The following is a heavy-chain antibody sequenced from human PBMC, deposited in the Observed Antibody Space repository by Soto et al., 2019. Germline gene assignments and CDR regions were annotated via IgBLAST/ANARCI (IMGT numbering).Heavy chain of an antibody. CDR3: ARVSVLGYCISTSCSGWFDP. J-gene: IGHJ5*02. D-gene: IGHD2-2*01. CDR2: IYYSGST. CDR1: GGSISSYY. Sequence: SETLSLTCTVSGGSISSYYWSWIRQPPGKGLEWIGYIYYSGSTNYNPSLKSRVTISVDTSKNQFSLKLSSVTAADTAVYYCARVSVLGYCISTSCSGWFDPWGQGTLVTVS. V-gene: IGHV4-59*01.